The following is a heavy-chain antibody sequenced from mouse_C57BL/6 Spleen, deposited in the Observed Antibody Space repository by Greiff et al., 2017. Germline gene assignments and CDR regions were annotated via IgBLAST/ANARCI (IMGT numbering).Heavy chain of an antibody. J-gene: IGHJ2*01. D-gene: IGHD2-5*01. CDR3: ARDGPPIVTFDY. Sequence: EVQLVESGPGLVKPSQSLSLTCSVTGYSITSGYYWNWIRQFPGNKLEWMGYISYDGSNNYNPSLKNRISITRDTSKNQFFLKLNSVTTEDTATYYCARDGPPIVTFDYWGQGTTLTVSS. CDR2: ISYDGSN. V-gene: IGHV3-6*01. CDR1: GYSITSGYY.